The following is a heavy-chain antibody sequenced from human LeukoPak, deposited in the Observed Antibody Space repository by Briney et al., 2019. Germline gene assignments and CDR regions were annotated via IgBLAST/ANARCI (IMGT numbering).Heavy chain of an antibody. CDR3: ARRYGASYRVASYFDY. J-gene: IGHJ4*02. Sequence: PSETLSLTCAVSGGSFSGYYWTWIRQPPGKGLEWIGEINHSGSANYNPSLMSRVTISLDTSKNHFSLNLSSVTAADTAVYYCARRYGASYRVASYFDYWGQGTLVTVSS. V-gene: IGHV4-34*01. D-gene: IGHD1-26*01. CDR2: INHSGSA. CDR1: GGSFSGYY.